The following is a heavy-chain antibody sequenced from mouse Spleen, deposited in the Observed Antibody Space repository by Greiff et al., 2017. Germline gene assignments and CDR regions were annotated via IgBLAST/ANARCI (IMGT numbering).Heavy chain of an antibody. V-gene: IGHV1-5*01. CDR3: TSFITTATFDY. D-gene: IGHD1-2*01. Sequence: EVHLVESGTVLARPGASVKMSCKASGYSFTSYWMHWVKQRPGQGLEWIGAIYPGNSDTSYNQKFKGKAKLTAVTSASTAYMELSSLTNEDSAVYYCTSFITTATFDYWGQGTTLTVSS. J-gene: IGHJ2*01. CDR1: GYSFTSYW. CDR2: IYPGNSDT.